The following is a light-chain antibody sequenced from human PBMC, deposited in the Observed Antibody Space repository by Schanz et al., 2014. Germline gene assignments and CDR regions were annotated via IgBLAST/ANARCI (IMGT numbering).Light chain of an antibody. Sequence: EIVLPQSPATLSLSPGERATLSCRASQSVSSYLAWYQQRPGQAPRLLIYGASTRATGIPARFSGSGSGTEFTLTISSLQSEDVAVYYCQQYNNWLTTFGQGTRVEIK. CDR3: QQYNNWLTT. CDR2: GAS. CDR1: QSVSSY. V-gene: IGKV3-15*01. J-gene: IGKJ1*01.